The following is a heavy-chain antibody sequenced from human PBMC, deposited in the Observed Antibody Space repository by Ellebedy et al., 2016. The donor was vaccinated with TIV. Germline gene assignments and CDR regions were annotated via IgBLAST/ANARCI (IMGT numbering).Heavy chain of an antibody. CDR2: IKSNTDGGTV. D-gene: IGHD3-22*01. J-gene: IGHJ4*02. CDR1: GFTFSHAS. V-gene: IGHV3-15*01. Sequence: GESLKISCAASGFTFSHASMSWVRQAPGKGLEWVGRIKSNTDGGTVDYAAPVKGRFTISRDDSKSTLYLQMNSLTAEDTAFYYCARDKRESGFGVWGQGTLVTVSS. CDR3: ARDKRESGFGV.